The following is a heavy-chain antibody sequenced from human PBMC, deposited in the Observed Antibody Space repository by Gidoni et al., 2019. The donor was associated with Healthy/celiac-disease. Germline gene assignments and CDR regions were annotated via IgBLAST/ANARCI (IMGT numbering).Heavy chain of an antibody. CDR3: PRLRIAVAKILPRYYGMDV. D-gene: IGHD6-19*01. CDR2: INHSGST. Sequence: QVQLQQWGAGLLKPSETLSLTCAVYGGSFSGYYWSWIRQPPGKGLEWIGEINHSGSTNYNPSLKSRVTISVDTSKNQFSLKLSSVTAADTAVYYCPRLRIAVAKILPRYYGMDVWGQGTTVTVSS. V-gene: IGHV4-34*01. J-gene: IGHJ6*02. CDR1: GGSFSGYY.